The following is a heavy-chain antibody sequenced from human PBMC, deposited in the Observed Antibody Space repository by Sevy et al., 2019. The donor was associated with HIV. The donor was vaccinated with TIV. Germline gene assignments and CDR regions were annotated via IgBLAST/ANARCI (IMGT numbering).Heavy chain of an antibody. Sequence: GGSLRLSCAASGFTFSSYAMNWVRQAPGKGLEWVSVISAGGGTTYYADSVKGRFTISRDNSKNTLFLQMNSLRAEDTAIYYCAKLWIRSGCSNSPFDYWGQGALVTVSS. CDR1: GFTFSSYA. D-gene: IGHD3-22*01. V-gene: IGHV3-23*01. CDR2: ISAGGGTT. J-gene: IGHJ4*02. CDR3: AKLWIRSGCSNSPFDY.